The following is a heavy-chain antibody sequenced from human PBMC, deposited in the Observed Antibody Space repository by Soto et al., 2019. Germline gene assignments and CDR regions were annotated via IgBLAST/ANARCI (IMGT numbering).Heavy chain of an antibody. J-gene: IGHJ4*02. CDR2: ISYDGSNK. V-gene: IGHV3-30-3*01. CDR3: ARSTEDTAMVTG. CDR1: GFTFSSYA. D-gene: IGHD5-18*01. Sequence: VQLVESGGGVVQPGRSLRLSCAASGFTFSSYAMHWVRQAPGKGLEWVAVISYDGSNKYYADSVKGRFTISRDNSKTTLYLQMNSLRAEDTAVYYCARSTEDTAMVTGWCQGTLVTVSS.